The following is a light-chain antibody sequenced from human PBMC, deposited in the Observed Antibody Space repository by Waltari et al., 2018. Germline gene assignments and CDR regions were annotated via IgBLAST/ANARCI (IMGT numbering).Light chain of an antibody. J-gene: IGLJ2*01. CDR1: SSYVGGYNY. CDR3: SSYISSSTLEL. V-gene: IGLV2-14*03. CDR2: DVS. Sequence: QSALTQSASVSGSPGQSITISCTGTSSYVGGYNYVSWYQQHPGKAPKLMIYDVSNRPSGVSNRFSGSKSGNTVSLTISGLQAEDEADYYCSSYISSSTLELFGGGTSLTVL.